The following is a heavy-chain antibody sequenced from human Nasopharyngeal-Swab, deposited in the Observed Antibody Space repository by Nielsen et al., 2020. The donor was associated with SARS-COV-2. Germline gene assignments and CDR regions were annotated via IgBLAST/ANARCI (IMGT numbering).Heavy chain of an antibody. CDR2: ISYDGSNK. J-gene: IGHJ3*02. V-gene: IGHV3-30*18. D-gene: IGHD6-19*01. CDR3: AKDLGKYSSGWYSDAFDI. Sequence: GGSLRLSCAASGFTFSSYGMHWVRQAPGKGLEWVAVISYDGSNKYYADSVKGRFTISRDNSKNTLYLQMNSLRAEDTAVYYCAKDLGKYSSGWYSDAFDIWGQGTMVTVSS. CDR1: GFTFSSYG.